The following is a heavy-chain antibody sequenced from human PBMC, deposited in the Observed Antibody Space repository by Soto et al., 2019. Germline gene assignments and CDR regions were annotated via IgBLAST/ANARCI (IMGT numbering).Heavy chain of an antibody. CDR2: IYSGGST. J-gene: IGHJ6*03. CDR1: GFTVSSNY. D-gene: IGHD5-18*01. V-gene: IGHV3-66*04. CDR3: ARQQLDPYYYYYMDV. Sequence: GGSLSLSCAASGFTVSSNYMSWVRQAPGKGLEWVSVIYSGGSTYYADSVKGRFTISRDNSKNTLYLQMNSLRAEDTAVYYCARQQLDPYYYYYMDVWGKGTTVTVSS.